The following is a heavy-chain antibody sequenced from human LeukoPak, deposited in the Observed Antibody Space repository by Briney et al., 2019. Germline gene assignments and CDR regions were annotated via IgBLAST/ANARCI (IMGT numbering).Heavy chain of an antibody. D-gene: IGHD3-3*01. Sequence: ASVKVSCKASGYTFTSYDINWVRQATGQGLEWMGWMNPNSGNTGYAQKFQGRVTITRNTSISTAYMELSSLRSEDTAVYYCARGGYDFCSGPTDYWGQGTLVTVSS. CDR2: MNPNSGNT. CDR3: ARGGYDFCSGPTDY. J-gene: IGHJ4*02. CDR1: GYTFTSYD. V-gene: IGHV1-8*03.